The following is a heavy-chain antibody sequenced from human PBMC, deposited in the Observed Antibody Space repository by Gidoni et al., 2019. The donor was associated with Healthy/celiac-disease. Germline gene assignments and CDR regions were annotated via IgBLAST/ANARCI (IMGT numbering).Heavy chain of an antibody. CDR1: GGSFSGSY. CDR2: INHSGST. V-gene: IGHV4-34*01. D-gene: IGHD2-2*01. CDR3: ARGKRYCSSTSCYFWFDP. Sequence: QVQLQQWGAGLLKPSETLSLTCAVYGGSFSGSYWSWIRQPPGKGLEWIGEINHSGSTNYNPSLKSRVTISVDTSKNQFSLKLSSVTAADTAVYYCARGKRYCSSTSCYFWFDPWGQGTLVTVSS. J-gene: IGHJ5*02.